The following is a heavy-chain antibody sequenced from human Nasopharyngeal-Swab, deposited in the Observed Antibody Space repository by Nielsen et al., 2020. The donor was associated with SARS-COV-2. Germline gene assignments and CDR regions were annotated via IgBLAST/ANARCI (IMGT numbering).Heavy chain of an antibody. CDR1: GYTFTSYY. Sequence: ASVKVSCKASGYTFTSYYMHWVRQAPGQGLEWMGIINPSGGSTSYAQKFQGRVTMTRDTSTSTVYMKLSSLRSEDTAVYYCAREGEPGGFFYYGMDVWGQGTTVTVSS. CDR3: AREGEPGGFFYYGMDV. V-gene: IGHV1-46*01. CDR2: INPSGGST. D-gene: IGHD3-10*01. J-gene: IGHJ6*02.